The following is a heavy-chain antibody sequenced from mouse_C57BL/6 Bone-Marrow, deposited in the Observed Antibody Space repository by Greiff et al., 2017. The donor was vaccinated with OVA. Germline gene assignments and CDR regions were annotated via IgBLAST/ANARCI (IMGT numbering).Heavy chain of an antibody. D-gene: IGHD1-1*01. CDR1: SYTFTSYW. CDR3: ARSLYYGSSGDFDY. CDR2: IDPSDSET. V-gene: IGHV1-52*01. J-gene: IGHJ2*01. Sequence: QVQLQQPGAELVRPGSSVKLSCKASSYTFTSYWMHWVKQRPIQGLEWIGNIDPSDSETHYNQKFKDKATLTVDKSSSTAYMQLSSLTSEDSAVYYCARSLYYGSSGDFDYWGQGTTLTVSS.